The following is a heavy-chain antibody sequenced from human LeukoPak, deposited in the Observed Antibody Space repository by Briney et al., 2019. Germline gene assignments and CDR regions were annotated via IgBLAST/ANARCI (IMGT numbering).Heavy chain of an antibody. D-gene: IGHD3-10*01. J-gene: IGHJ4*02. CDR3: ARDPGDYYGSGSD. Sequence: TPGGSLRLSCAASGFTFSSYSMNWVRQAPGKGLEWVSSISSSSSYIYYADSVKGRFTISRDNAKNSLYLQMNSLRAEDTAVYYCARDPGDYYGSGSDWGQGTLVTVSS. CDR1: GFTFSSYS. V-gene: IGHV3-21*01. CDR2: ISSSSSYI.